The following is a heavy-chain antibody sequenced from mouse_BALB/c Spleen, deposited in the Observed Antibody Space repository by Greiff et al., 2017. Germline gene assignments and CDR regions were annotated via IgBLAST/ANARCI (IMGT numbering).Heavy chain of an antibody. CDR2: IDPANGNT. J-gene: IGHJ4*01. V-gene: IGHV14-3*02. CDR1: GFNIKDTY. Sequence: VQLQQSGAELVRPGALVKLSCKASGFNIKDTYMHWVKQRPEQGLEWIGRIDPANGNTKYDPKFQGKATITADTSSNTAYLQLSSLTSEDTAVYYCARWNYVNYAMDYWGQGTSVTVSS. D-gene: IGHD1-1*01. CDR3: ARWNYVNYAMDY.